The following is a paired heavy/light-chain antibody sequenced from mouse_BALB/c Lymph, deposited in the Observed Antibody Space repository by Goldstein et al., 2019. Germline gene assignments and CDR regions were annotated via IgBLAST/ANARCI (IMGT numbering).Light chain of an antibody. CDR3: QQSNSWPLT. Sequence: DIVLTQSPATLSVTPGDSVSLSCRASQSISNNLHWYQQKSHESPRLLIKYASQSISGIPSRFSGSGSGTDFTLSINSVETEDFGMYFCQQSNSWPLTFGAGTKLELK. V-gene: IGKV5-43*01. J-gene: IGKJ5*01. CDR2: YAS. CDR1: QSISNN.
Heavy chain of an antibody. V-gene: IGHV1-14*01. Sequence: EVQLQQSGPELVKPGASVKMSCKASGYTFTSYVMHWVKQKPGQGLEWIGYINPYNDGTKYNEKFKGKATLTSDKSSSTAYMELSSLTSEDSAVYYCARSLLDFDYWGQGTTLTVSS. D-gene: IGHD2-1*01. CDR1: GYTFTSYV. CDR2: INPYNDGT. J-gene: IGHJ2*01. CDR3: ARSLLDFDY.